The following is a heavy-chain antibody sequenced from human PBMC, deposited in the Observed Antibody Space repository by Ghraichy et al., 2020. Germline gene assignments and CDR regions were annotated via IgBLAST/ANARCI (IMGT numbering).Heavy chain of an antibody. CDR3: AKDSASSMIVGRYYYYGMDV. CDR2: ISGSGGST. V-gene: IGHV3-23*01. J-gene: IGHJ6*02. CDR1: GFTFSSYA. D-gene: IGHD3-22*01. Sequence: GVLNISCAASGFTFSSYAMSWVRQAPGKGLEWVSAISGSGGSTYYADSVKGRFTISRDNSKNTLYLQMNSLRAEDTAVYYCAKDSASSMIVGRYYYYGMDVWGQGTTVTVSS.